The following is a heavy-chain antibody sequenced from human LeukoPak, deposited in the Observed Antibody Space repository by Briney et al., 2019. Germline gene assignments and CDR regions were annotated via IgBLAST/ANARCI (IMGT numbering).Heavy chain of an antibody. D-gene: IGHD1-7*01. V-gene: IGHV5-51*01. Sequence: GASLQISCETSGSYFTTYWIGWVRPLPGEGLEWMGIIYPGDSDTGYSPSFRGQVTISADKSIATAYLQWSSLRASDTAIYYCARPGTDSPGNFLPFDHWGPGTVVSVSS. CDR2: IYPGDSDT. CDR1: GSYFTTYW. J-gene: IGHJ4*02. CDR3: ARPGTDSPGNFLPFDH.